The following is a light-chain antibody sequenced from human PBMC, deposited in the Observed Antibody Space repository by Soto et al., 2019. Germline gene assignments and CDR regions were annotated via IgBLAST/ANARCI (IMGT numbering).Light chain of an antibody. CDR3: SSFSSSSTHV. V-gene: IGLV2-14*03. J-gene: IGLJ1*01. Sequence: QSAVTQPASVTGSSGRSITISCTGTSSDVGRYNFVSWYQQHPGNAPKLLIYAVSDRPSGVSTRFSGSKSGNTASLAISGLQAEDESVYYCSSFSSSSTHVFGTGTKLTVL. CDR1: SSDVGRYNF. CDR2: AVS.